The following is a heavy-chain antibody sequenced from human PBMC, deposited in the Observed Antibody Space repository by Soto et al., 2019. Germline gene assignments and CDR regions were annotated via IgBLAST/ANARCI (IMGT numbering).Heavy chain of an antibody. J-gene: IGHJ4*02. D-gene: IGHD3-10*01. CDR3: ARALHPHISMVRAVTTFDN. CDR1: GGSISSGGFY. V-gene: IGHV4-31*03. CDR2: IYGSGTT. Sequence: SETLSLTCTVSGGSISSGGFYWNWIRQHPGKGLEWIGYIYGSGTTYYNPSLKSRVAISVDTSKNQFSLKLRSVTAADTAVYFCARALHPHISMVRAVTTFDNWGQGTLVTVSS.